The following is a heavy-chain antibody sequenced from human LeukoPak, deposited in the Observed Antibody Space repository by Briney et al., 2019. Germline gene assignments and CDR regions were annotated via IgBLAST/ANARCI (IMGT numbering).Heavy chain of an antibody. V-gene: IGHV3-11*05. CDR1: GLTFSDYY. D-gene: IGHD6-13*01. CDR2: ISSSSSHT. J-gene: IGHJ5*02. Sequence: GGSLRLSCAASGLTFSDYYLSWVRQAPGKGLEWVSYISSSSSHTNYADSVKGRFTISRDNAKNSLYLQRNSLRAEDTAVDYCARDASIAAASNWYDRWGQGTLVTVSS. CDR3: ARDASIAAASNWYDR.